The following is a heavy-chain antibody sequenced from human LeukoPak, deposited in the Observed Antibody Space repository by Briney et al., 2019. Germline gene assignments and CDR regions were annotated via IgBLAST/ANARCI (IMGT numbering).Heavy chain of an antibody. CDR2: IYSGGST. CDR1: GFTVSSNY. J-gene: IGHJ4*02. D-gene: IGHD4-17*01. V-gene: IGHV3-53*01. CDR3: ARVGKIYGDIDY. Sequence: GGSLRLSCAASGFTVSSNYMSWVRKAPGKGLEWVSVIYSGGSTYYADSVKGRFTISRDNSKNTLYLQMNSLRAEDTAVYYCARVGKIYGDIDYWGQGTLVTVSS.